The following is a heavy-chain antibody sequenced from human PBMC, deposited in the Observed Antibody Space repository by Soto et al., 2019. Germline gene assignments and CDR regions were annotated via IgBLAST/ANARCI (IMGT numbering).Heavy chain of an antibody. Sequence: GGSLRLSCAASGFTFSSYDMHWVRQATGKGLEWVSAIGTAGDTYYPGSVKGRFTISRENAKNSLYLQMNSLRAGDTAVYYCARVYGDYRYFDYWGQGTLVTVSS. CDR2: IGTAGDT. D-gene: IGHD4-17*01. CDR1: GFTFSSYD. CDR3: ARVYGDYRYFDY. J-gene: IGHJ4*02. V-gene: IGHV3-13*01.